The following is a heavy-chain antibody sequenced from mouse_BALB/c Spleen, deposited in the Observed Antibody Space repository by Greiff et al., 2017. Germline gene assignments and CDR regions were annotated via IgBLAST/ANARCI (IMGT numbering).Heavy chain of an antibody. Sequence: EVKLVESGGGLVKPGGSLKLSCAASGFTFSSFGMHWVRQAPEKGLEWVAYISSGSSTIYYADTVKGRFTISRDNPKNTLFLQMTSLRSEDTAMYYCARQELRYFDVWGAGTTVTVSS. J-gene: IGHJ1*01. CDR1: GFTFSSFG. CDR3: ARQELRYFDV. CDR2: ISSGSSTI. V-gene: IGHV5-17*02.